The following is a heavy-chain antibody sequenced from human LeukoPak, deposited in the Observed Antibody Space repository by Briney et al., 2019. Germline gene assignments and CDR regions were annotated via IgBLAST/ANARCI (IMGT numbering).Heavy chain of an antibody. Sequence: HPGGSLRLSCEASGFTFTTYSMTWVRQAPGKGLEWVSIISSGSSAIFSADALKGRFTISRDDAQNLLYLDMNSLRAEDTAVYYCARGHAAVTRHFDFWGQGTLVTVSS. CDR3: ARGHAAVTRHFDF. V-gene: IGHV3-21*01. CDR2: ISSGSSAI. J-gene: IGHJ4*02. CDR1: GFTFTTYS. D-gene: IGHD4-17*01.